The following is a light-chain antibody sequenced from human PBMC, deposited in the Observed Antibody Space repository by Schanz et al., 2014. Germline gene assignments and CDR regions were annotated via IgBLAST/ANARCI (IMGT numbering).Light chain of an antibody. V-gene: IGLV2-14*01. Sequence: QSALTQPASVSGSPGQSITISCTGTSSDIGDYNYVSWYQQHPGKAPKLMIYDVSNRPSGVSNRFSGSKSGNTASLTISGLQAEDEADYFCCSYTSRSTLDVFGTGTKLTVL. J-gene: IGLJ1*01. CDR3: CSYTSRSTLDV. CDR1: SSDIGDYNY. CDR2: DVS.